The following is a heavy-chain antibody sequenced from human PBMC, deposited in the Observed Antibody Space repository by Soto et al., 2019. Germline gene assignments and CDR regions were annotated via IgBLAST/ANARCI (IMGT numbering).Heavy chain of an antibody. CDR2: IDPSDSYT. CDR3: GTVKSITMVRGMIYGRDV. Sequence: PGESLQISCKGSGYSFTSYWISWVRQMPGKGLEWMGRIDPSDSYTNYSPSFQGHVTISADKSISTAYLQWSSLKASDTAMYYCGTVKSITMVRGMIYGRDVWGQGTTVTVSS. V-gene: IGHV5-10-1*01. D-gene: IGHD3-10*01. J-gene: IGHJ6*02. CDR1: GYSFTSYW.